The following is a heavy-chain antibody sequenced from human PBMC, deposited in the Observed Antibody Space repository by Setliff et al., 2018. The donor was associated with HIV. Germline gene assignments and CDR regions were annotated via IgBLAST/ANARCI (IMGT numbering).Heavy chain of an antibody. J-gene: IGHJ4*02. CDR1: GYTLTELS. Sequence: ASVKVSCKVSGYTLTELSRHWVRQAPGKGLEWMGSFDPKDGKTRYAQKFQGRVTMTEDTSTDTAYMELSSLRSEDTAVYYYVTGSAARPFDYWGQGTLVTDSS. CDR3: VTGSAARPFDY. D-gene: IGHD6-6*01. CDR2: FDPKDGKT. V-gene: IGHV1-24*01.